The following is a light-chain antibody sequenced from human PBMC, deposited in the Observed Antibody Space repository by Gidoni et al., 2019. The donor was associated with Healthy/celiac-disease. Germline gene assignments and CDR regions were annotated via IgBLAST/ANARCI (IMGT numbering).Light chain of an antibody. CDR3: MQALQTPYS. Sequence: DIVMTQSPPSLPVTPGEPASISCRFSQSLLHSNGYNYLDWYLQKPGQSPQLLIYLGSNRASGVPDRFSGSGSGTDFTLKISRVEAEDVGVYYCMQALQTPYSFGQGTKLEIK. J-gene: IGKJ2*03. CDR2: LGS. CDR1: QSLLHSNGYNY. V-gene: IGKV2-28*01.